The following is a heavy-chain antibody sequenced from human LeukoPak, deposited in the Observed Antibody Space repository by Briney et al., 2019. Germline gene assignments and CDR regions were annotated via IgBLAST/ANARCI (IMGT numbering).Heavy chain of an antibody. CDR1: GASIISNNW. V-gene: IGHV4-4*02. Sequence: SGTLSLTCAVSGASIISNNWWSWVRQPSGKGLEWIGEIWHSGTTNYNPSLKSRVTISVDNSKNQFSLKLNSVTPEDTAVYYCAREYSSTWKNWFDPWGQGTLVTVSS. D-gene: IGHD6-13*01. CDR3: AREYSSTWKNWFDP. CDR2: IWHSGTT. J-gene: IGHJ5*02.